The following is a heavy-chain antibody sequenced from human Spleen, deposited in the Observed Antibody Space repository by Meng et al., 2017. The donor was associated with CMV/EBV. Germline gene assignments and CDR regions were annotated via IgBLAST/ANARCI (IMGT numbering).Heavy chain of an antibody. J-gene: IGHJ4*02. CDR3: ATPRAGFASGWSFDY. Sequence: SETLSLTCTVSGYSISSGYYWGWVRQPPGKGLEWIGSIYHSGSTYYNPSLKSRVTISVDTSKNQFSLKLSSVTAADTAVYYCATPRAGFASGWSFDYWGQGALVIVSS. D-gene: IGHD6-19*01. CDR1: GYSISSGYY. CDR2: IYHSGST. V-gene: IGHV4-38-2*02.